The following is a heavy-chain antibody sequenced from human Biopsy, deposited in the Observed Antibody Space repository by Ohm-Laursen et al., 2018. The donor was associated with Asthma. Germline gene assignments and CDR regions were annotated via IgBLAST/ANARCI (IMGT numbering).Heavy chain of an antibody. CDR3: PRGTIVAGIDY. J-gene: IGHJ4*02. Sequence: SDTLSLTCAVSGGSVSSDKYYWSWIRQPPGKGLEWIAYIFYSGATNYNPSLKSRVAQSIDTSKSQFSLRLNSLSAADTAVYYCPRGTIVAGIDYWGRGTLVTVSS. CDR1: GGSVSSDKYY. CDR2: IFYSGAT. D-gene: IGHD5-12*01. V-gene: IGHV4-61*01.